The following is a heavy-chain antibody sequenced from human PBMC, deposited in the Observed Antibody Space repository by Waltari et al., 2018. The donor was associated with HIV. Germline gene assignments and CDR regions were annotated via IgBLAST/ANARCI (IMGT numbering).Heavy chain of an antibody. J-gene: IGHJ4*02. Sequence: QVQLVQSGAEVKKPGASVRVSCKVSGYPFTDYYIHWIRQDSGKGLEWMGWVNPHNGDTTYAQKFQGRVTMTRHTSISTIYMDLSGLTTDDTAWFYCARDRVAGVRRNGNDFWGQGTLVTVSS. CDR3: ARDRVAGVRRNGNDF. CDR2: VNPHNGDT. V-gene: IGHV1-2*02. CDR1: GYPFTDYY. D-gene: IGHD2-8*01.